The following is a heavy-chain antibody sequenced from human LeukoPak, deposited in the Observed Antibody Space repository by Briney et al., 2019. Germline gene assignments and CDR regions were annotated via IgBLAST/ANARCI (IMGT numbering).Heavy chain of an antibody. D-gene: IGHD6-13*01. CDR3: ARGGPLWSSSWYEIDY. V-gene: IGHV1-2*02. CDR1: GYTFIDYY. Sequence: GASVKVSCKASGYTFIDYYIHWVRQAPGQGLEWMGWTHPNSGGTNHGQKFQGRVTMTRDTSTSTVYMELSSLRSEDTAVYYCARGGPLWSSSWYEIDYWGQGTLVTVSS. CDR2: THPNSGGT. J-gene: IGHJ4*02.